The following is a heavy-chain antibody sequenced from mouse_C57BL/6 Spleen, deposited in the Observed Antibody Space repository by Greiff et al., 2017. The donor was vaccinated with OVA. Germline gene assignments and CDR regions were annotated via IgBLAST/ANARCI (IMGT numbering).Heavy chain of an antibody. Sequence: EVQRVESGGGLVQPKGSLKLSCAASGFSFNTYAMNWVRQAPGKGLEWVARIRSKSNNYATYYADSVKDRFTISRDDSESMLYLQMNNLKTEDTAMYYCVRHWADAMDYWGQGTSVTVSS. CDR2: IRSKSNNYAT. CDR1: GFSFNTYA. V-gene: IGHV10-1*01. CDR3: VRHWADAMDY. J-gene: IGHJ4*01.